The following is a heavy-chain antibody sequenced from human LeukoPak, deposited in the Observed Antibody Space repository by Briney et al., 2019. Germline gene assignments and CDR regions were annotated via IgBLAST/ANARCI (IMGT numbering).Heavy chain of an antibody. Sequence: GGSLRLSCAASGFTFSSYWMSWVRQAPGKGLEWVTNMKYDGSEKYYVDSVKGRFTISRDNAKNSLYLQMNSLRAEDTAVYYCARDIEAAGLFLDYWGQGTLVTVSS. J-gene: IGHJ4*02. CDR1: GFTFSSYW. V-gene: IGHV3-7*01. CDR2: MKYDGSEK. CDR3: ARDIEAAGLFLDY. D-gene: IGHD6-13*01.